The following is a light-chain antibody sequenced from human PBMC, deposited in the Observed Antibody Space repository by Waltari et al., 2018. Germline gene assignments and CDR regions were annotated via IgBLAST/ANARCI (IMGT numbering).Light chain of an antibody. V-gene: IGKV1-12*01. CDR3: QQATSSPF. Sequence: DIKMTQSPSSVSSSVGDRVTSTWRASQDISSWVAWYQQKPGKAPNLLIYAASTLRSGVPSRFSGSGSETVFTLTISSLQPEDFATYYCQQATSSPFFGGGTRVEIK. J-gene: IGKJ4*01. CDR1: QDISSW. CDR2: AAS.